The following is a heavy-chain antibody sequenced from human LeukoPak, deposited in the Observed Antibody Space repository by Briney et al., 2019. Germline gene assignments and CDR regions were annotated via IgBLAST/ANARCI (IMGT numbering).Heavy chain of an antibody. V-gene: IGHV4-34*01. Sequence: SETLSLTCAVYGGSFSGYYWSWIRQPPGKGLEWIGEINHSGSTNYNPSLKSRVTISVDTSKNQFSLKLSSVTAADTAVYYCARVRGSGRVDYWGQGTLVTVSS. CDR3: ARVRGSGRVDY. D-gene: IGHD6-19*01. J-gene: IGHJ4*02. CDR1: GGSFSGYY. CDR2: INHSGST.